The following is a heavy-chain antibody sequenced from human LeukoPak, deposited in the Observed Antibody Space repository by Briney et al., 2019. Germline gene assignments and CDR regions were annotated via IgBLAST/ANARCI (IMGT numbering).Heavy chain of an antibody. CDR3: ARRTPGGNYDY. CDR2: IYSGGST. J-gene: IGHJ4*02. CDR1: GFTVSSNY. D-gene: IGHD4-23*01. Sequence: GGSLRLSCAASGFTVSSNYMSWVRQAPGKGLEWVSVIYSGGSTYYADSVKGRFTISRDNSKNTLYLQMNSLRAEDTAVYYCARRTPGGNYDYWGQGTLVTVSS. V-gene: IGHV3-66*01.